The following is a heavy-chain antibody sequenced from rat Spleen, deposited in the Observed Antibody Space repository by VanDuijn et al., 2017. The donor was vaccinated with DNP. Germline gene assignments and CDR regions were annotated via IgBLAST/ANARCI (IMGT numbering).Heavy chain of an antibody. D-gene: IGHD5-1*01. CDR3: ARRANWIYWYFDF. CDR1: GFTFTSFL. J-gene: IGHJ1*01. CDR2: ISTNGGST. Sequence: EVQLVESGGGLVQPGRSMKLSCAASGFTFTSFLMAWVRQAPTKGLEWVATISTNGGSTYYRDSVKGRFTVSRDNAKSSLYLQMDSLRSEDTATYYCARRANWIYWYFDFWGPGTMVTVSS. V-gene: IGHV5-46*01.